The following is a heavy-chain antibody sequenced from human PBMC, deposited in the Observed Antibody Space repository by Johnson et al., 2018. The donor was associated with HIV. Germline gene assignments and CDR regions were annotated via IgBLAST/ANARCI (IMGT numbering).Heavy chain of an antibody. V-gene: IGHV3-30*02. Sequence: VQLVESGGGVVQPGRSLRLSCAASGFTFSNYAMHWVRQTPGKGLEWVAFIRYDGSNKYYADSVKGRFTISRDNSKNTLYLQMNSLRAEDTALYYCAKADLGLGAFDILGQGTMVTVSS. J-gene: IGHJ3*02. D-gene: IGHD3/OR15-3a*01. CDR3: AKADLGLGAFDI. CDR2: IRYDGSNK. CDR1: GFTFSNYA.